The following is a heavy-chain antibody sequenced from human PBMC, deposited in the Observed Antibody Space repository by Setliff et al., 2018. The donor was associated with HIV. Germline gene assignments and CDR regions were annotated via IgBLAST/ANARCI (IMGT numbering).Heavy chain of an antibody. CDR1: GSGFTFSSYS. CDR2: ISSTSSTI. J-gene: IGHJ6*02. D-gene: IGHD6-13*01. Sequence: GGSLRLSCAASGSGFTFSSYSMNWVRQAPGKGLEWVSYISSTSSTIYYANSVKGRFTISRDNAKNSMDLQMNSLRAEDTAIYYCAREDRIAPATRNYYYFGMDVWGQGTTVTVSS. CDR3: AREDRIAPATRNYYYFGMDV. V-gene: IGHV3-48*04.